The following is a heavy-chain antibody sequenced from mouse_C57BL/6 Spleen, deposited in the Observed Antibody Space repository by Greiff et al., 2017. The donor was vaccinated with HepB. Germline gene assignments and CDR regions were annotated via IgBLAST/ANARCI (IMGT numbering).Heavy chain of an antibody. CDR1: GFTFSSYA. V-gene: IGHV5-4*01. CDR3: ARERDYSPWYFDV. Sequence: DVKLVESGGGLVKPGGSLKLSCAASGFTFSSYAMSWVRQTPEKRLEWVATISDGGSYTYYPDNVKGRFTISRDNAKNNLYLQMSHLKSEDTAMYYCARERDYSPWYFDVWGTGTTVTVSS. D-gene: IGHD2-12*01. CDR2: ISDGGSYT. J-gene: IGHJ1*03.